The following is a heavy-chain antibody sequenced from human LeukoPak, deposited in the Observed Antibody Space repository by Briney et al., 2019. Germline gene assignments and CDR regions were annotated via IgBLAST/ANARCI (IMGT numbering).Heavy chain of an antibody. Sequence: ASVKVSCKASGYTFTSYGITRVRQAPGQGLEWMGWISANNGNTNYAQKVQGRVTMTTDTSTSTAYMELSSLRSEDTAVYYCARDATGGNLDYWGQGTLVTASS. J-gene: IGHJ4*02. D-gene: IGHD4-23*01. CDR3: ARDATGGNLDY. V-gene: IGHV1-18*01. CDR2: ISANNGNT. CDR1: GYTFTSYG.